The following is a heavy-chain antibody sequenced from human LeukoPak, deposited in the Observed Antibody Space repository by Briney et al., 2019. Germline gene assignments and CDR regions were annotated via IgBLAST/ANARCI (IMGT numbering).Heavy chain of an antibody. Sequence: GGSLRLSCAASGFTFSSYGMSWVRQAPGKGLEWVSAISGSGGSTYYADSVKGRFTISRDNSKNTLYLQMNSLRAEDTAVYYCAKVYSSGWYRTAIDYWGQGTLVTVSS. J-gene: IGHJ4*02. V-gene: IGHV3-23*01. CDR3: AKVYSSGWYRTAIDY. CDR1: GFTFSSYG. D-gene: IGHD6-19*01. CDR2: ISGSGGST.